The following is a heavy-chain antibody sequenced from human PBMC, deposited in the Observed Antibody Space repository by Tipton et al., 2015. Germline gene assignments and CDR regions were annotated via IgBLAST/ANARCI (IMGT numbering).Heavy chain of an antibody. CDR3: ARGYTSSFPSYFDH. J-gene: IGHJ4*02. Sequence: SLRLSCAASGFTFDNYAMHWVRQAPGKGLEWVSGLNWNSETIAYADSVKGRFTISRDNAKHSLSLHLDRLKPGDTALYYCARGYTSSFPSYFDHWGQGSLVTVSS. V-gene: IGHV3-9*01. CDR1: GFTFDNYA. D-gene: IGHD6-6*01. CDR2: LNWNSETI.